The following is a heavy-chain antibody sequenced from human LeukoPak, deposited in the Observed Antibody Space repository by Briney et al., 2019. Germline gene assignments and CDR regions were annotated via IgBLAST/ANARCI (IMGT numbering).Heavy chain of an antibody. D-gene: IGHD1-1*01. V-gene: IGHV4-39*01. CDR1: GDSIYNSNYY. CDR3: ARRYGNANNWYHFDY. Sequence: SETLSLTCTVSGDSIYNSNYYWGWVRQPPGKGLEWIGTVYYTGSTFYSPSLKSRVTISVDTSKNQFSLKLSSVTAADTAMYSCARRYGNANNWYHFDYWGQGILVTVSP. CDR2: VYYTGST. J-gene: IGHJ4*02.